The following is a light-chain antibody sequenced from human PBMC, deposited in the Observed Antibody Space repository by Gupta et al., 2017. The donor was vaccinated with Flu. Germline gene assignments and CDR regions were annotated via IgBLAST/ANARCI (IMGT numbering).Light chain of an antibody. CDR3: ALDLGRGVSL. V-gene: IGLV8-61*01. CDR2: SVK. CDR1: SGSVSSSHY. J-gene: IGLJ2*01. Sequence: TVVTQAPSLSVSPGGTITLTCGLSSGSVSSSHYTSWYQQTPGHPPRMLIYSVKYRPAGVSHRFSGSICGNTAALTITGAQADEACLYYCALDLGRGVSLFGGGTTLTVL.